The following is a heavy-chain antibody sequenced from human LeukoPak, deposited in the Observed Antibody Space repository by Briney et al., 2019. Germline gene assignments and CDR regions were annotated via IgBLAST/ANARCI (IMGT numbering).Heavy chain of an antibody. CDR3: AKDRTVMDTFSDY. D-gene: IGHD5-18*01. CDR1: GFTFTSYA. Sequence: GGSLRLSCATSGFTFTSYAMSWVRQTPGKGLEWVSGISGSGGSTYYADSVKGRFTISRDNSKNTLYLQVNSLRAEDTAVYYCAKDRTVMDTFSDYWGQGTLVTVSS. V-gene: IGHV3-23*01. J-gene: IGHJ4*02. CDR2: ISGSGGST.